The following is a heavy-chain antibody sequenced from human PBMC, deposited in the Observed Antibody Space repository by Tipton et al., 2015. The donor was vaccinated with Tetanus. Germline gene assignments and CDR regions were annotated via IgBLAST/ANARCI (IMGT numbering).Heavy chain of an antibody. D-gene: IGHD3/OR15-3a*01. CDR3: AKDLHWYGMDV. CDR1: GFTVSSYY. J-gene: IGHJ6*02. CDR2: ISDGGDT. V-gene: IGHV3-53*01. Sequence: SLRLSCAASGFTVSSYYMIWVRQAPGKGLEWVSTISDGGDTNYADSVKGRFTLSRDNSKNTLPLQMNSLRVEDTAVCYCAKDLHWYGMDVWGQGTKVTVSS.